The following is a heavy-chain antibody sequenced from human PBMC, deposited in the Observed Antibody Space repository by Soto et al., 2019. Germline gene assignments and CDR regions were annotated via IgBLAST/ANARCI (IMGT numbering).Heavy chain of an antibody. D-gene: IGHD6-6*01. CDR3: ARVRPPGSLYGMDA. CDR2: ISADSGYT. CDR1: GYIFTTYG. Sequence: QIQLVQSGGEVEIPGASVTVSCEASGYIFTTYGLSWVRQTPAQGLEWMGGISADSGYTQYAQFLKVRVTMTRDTATKKGYMQLRDLTSDDTCIYYCARVRPPGSLYGMDAWGQGTAVTVS. J-gene: IGHJ6*02. V-gene: IGHV1-18*01.